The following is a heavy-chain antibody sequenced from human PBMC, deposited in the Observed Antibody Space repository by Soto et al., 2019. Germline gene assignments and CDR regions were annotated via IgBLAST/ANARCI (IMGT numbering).Heavy chain of an antibody. CDR2: INPNHGST. Sequence: QVQLVQSGAEVKKPGASVKVSCRASGYTFTNFFIHWVRQAPGQGLEWMGWINPNHGSTKFAETFQGRVTMTRDTSASNAYMELSNLNSDDTAVYYCARDHSSGWTAFEFWGQGTVVTVSS. J-gene: IGHJ4*02. V-gene: IGHV1-2*02. CDR3: ARDHSSGWTAFEF. D-gene: IGHD6-19*01. CDR1: GYTFTNFF.